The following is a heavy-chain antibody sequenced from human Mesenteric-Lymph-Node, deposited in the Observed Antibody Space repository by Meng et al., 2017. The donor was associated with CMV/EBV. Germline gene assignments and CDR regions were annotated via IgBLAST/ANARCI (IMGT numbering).Heavy chain of an antibody. CDR3: ARGPLVLAANWYFDL. CDR1: GYTFSTFY. CDR2: INPNSGGS. Sequence: ASGYTFSTFYIHWVRQAPGQGLEWMGRINPNSGGSNYAQNFQGRVTMTRDTSITTAYMDLSGLRSDDTAVYYCARGPLVLAANWYFDLWGRGTLVTVSS. V-gene: IGHV1-2*06. J-gene: IGHJ2*01. D-gene: IGHD2-15*01.